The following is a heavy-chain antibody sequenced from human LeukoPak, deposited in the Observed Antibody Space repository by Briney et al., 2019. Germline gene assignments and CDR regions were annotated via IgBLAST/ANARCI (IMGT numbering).Heavy chain of an antibody. V-gene: IGHV1-69*04. Sequence: GASVKVSCKASGGTFSSYAISWVRQAPGQGLEWMGRIIPILGIANYAQKFQGRVTITADKSTSTAYMELSSLRSEDTAVYYCATLGADYYGSGTTVGWFDPWGQGTLATVSS. CDR1: GGTFSSYA. D-gene: IGHD3-10*01. CDR2: IIPILGIA. J-gene: IGHJ5*02. CDR3: ATLGADYYGSGTTVGWFDP.